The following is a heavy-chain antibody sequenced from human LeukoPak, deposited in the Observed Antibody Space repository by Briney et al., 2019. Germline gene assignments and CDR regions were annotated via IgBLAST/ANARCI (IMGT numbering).Heavy chain of an antibody. D-gene: IGHD6-19*01. CDR1: GFTFSSYW. V-gene: IGHV3-21*01. Sequence: GGSLRLSCAASGFTFSSYWMSWVRQAPGKGLEWVSSISSSSSYIYYADSVKGRFTISRDNAKNSLYLQMNSLRAEDTAVYYCARLGLVTTTEDYWGQGTLVTVSS. CDR3: ARLGLVTTTEDY. J-gene: IGHJ4*02. CDR2: ISSSSSYI.